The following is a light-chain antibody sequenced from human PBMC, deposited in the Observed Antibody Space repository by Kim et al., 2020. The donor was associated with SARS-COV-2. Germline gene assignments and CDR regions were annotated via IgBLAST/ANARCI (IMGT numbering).Light chain of an antibody. CDR2: EVG. CDR3: SSYAGSSPLV. Sequence: GQSFSISCPATSSDVGGYNFVFWYQHPPWTCPQPVMYEVGSRSAAPGERFTGSRSGSTASLTISGLQAEDEADYYCSSYAGSSPLVFGGGTKLTVL. CDR1: SSDVGGYNF. J-gene: IGLJ2*01. V-gene: IGLV2-8*01.